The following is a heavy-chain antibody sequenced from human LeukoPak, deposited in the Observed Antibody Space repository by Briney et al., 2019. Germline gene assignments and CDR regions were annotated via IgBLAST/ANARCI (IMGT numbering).Heavy chain of an antibody. CDR3: ARYCSSTSPQYTYYYYYGMDV. V-gene: IGHV4-31*03. CDR2: IYYSGST. Sequence: SETLSLTCTVSGGSISSGGYYWGWIRQHPGKGLEWIGYIYYSGSTYYNPSLKSRVTISVDTSKNQFSLKLSSVTAADTAVYYCARYCSSTSPQYTYYYYYGMDVWGQGTTVTVSS. D-gene: IGHD2-2*01. CDR1: GGSISSGGYY. J-gene: IGHJ6*02.